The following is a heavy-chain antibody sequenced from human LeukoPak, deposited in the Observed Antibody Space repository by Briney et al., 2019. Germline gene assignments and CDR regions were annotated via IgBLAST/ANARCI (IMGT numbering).Heavy chain of an antibody. CDR2: TSHSGSS. J-gene: IGHJ4*02. D-gene: IGHD6-13*01. Sequence: SETLSLTCAVYGGSFSGYYWTWIRRPPGKGLEWLGETSHSGSSTYNPSLMSRVTISIDTSKNQFSLRLNSVTAADTAVYYCARFMAATGSRGFFDYWGQGILVTVSS. CDR1: GGSFSGYY. V-gene: IGHV4-34*01. CDR3: ARFMAATGSRGFFDY.